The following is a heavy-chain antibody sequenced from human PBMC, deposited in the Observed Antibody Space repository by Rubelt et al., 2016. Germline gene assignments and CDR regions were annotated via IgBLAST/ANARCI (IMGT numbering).Heavy chain of an antibody. V-gene: IGHV4-34*01. J-gene: IGHJ3*02. CDR2: INHSGST. Sequence: QVQLQQWGAGLLKPSETLSLTCAVYGGSFSGYYWSWIRQPPGKGLEWIGEINHSGSTNYNPSLKCGVTFVVDTSKNQFSWKLSSVTAADTAVYYWARHLFLHSSLVGATGGAFDIWGQGTMVTVSS. D-gene: IGHD1-26*01. CDR1: GGSFSGYY. CDR3: ARHLFLHSSLVGATGGAFDI.